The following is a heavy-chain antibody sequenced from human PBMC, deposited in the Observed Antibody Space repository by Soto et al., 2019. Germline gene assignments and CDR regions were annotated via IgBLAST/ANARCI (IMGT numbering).Heavy chain of an antibody. J-gene: IGHJ1*01. D-gene: IGHD2-2*01. CDR1: GGTFSSYA. V-gene: IGHV1-69*01. CDR2: IIPIFGTA. Sequence: QVQLVQSGAEVKKPGSSVKVSCKASGGTFSSYAISWVRQAPGQGLEWMGGIIPIFGTANYAQKFQGRVTITADESTSTAYMELSSLRSEDTAVYYCARDGEGQPYCSSTSGYEYFQHWGQGTLGTVSS. CDR3: ARDGEGQPYCSSTSGYEYFQH.